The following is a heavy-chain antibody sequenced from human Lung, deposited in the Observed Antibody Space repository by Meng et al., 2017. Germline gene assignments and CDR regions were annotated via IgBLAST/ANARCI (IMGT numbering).Heavy chain of an antibody. CDR1: GGSISSSNYY. J-gene: IGHJ2*01. CDR3: ARGQKGYFDL. V-gene: IGHV4-30-4*01. CDR2: IYNSGST. Sequence: VQLEEAGTGLVKPSQTLSLTCTVSGGSISSSNYYWSWIRQPPGKGLEWSGHIYNSGSTYYNPSLKSRITISVDTSKNQFSLKLSSVTAADTAVYYCARGQKGYFDLWGRDTLVTVSS.